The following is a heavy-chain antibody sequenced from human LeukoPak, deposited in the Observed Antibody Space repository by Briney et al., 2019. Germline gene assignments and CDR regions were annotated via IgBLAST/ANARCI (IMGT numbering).Heavy chain of an antibody. D-gene: IGHD5-18*01. CDR3: ASSALRGYSYGPGHFDY. Sequence: SVKVSCKASGGTFSSYAISWVRQAPGQGLEWMGRIIPILGIANYAQKFQGRVTITADKSTSTAYMELSGLRSEDTAVYYCASSALRGYSYGPGHFDYWGQGTLATVSS. J-gene: IGHJ4*02. V-gene: IGHV1-69*04. CDR2: IIPILGIA. CDR1: GGTFSSYA.